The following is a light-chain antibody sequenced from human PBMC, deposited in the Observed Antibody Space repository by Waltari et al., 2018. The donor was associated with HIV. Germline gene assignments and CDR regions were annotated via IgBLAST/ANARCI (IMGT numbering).Light chain of an antibody. CDR3: AAWDDSLNGPV. V-gene: IGLV1-44*01. CDR1: GSNIESNH. CDR2: RKN. Sequence: QSVLTQSPSASGTPGHRVNITRSVLGSNIESNHVHWYQQVPGTAPNLLIYRKNRRRSGVPDRFSGSKTGASASLAISGLQSEDEADYYCAAWDDSLNGPVFGGGTRLTVL. J-gene: IGLJ2*01.